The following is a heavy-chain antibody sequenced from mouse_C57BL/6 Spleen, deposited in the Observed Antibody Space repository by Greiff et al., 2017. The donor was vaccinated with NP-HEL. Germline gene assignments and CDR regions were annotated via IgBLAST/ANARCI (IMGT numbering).Heavy chain of an antibody. CDR3: ARGRNGNYGYFDY. D-gene: IGHD2-1*01. CDR2: ISYSGST. CDR1: GYSITSGYD. Sequence: EVKLVESGPGMVKPSQSLSLTCTVTGYSITSGYDWHWIRHFPGNKLEWMAYISYSGSTNYNPSLKSRISITHDTSKNHFFLKLNSVTTEDTATYYCARGRNGNYGYFDYWGQGTTLTVSS. V-gene: IGHV3-1*01. J-gene: IGHJ2*01.